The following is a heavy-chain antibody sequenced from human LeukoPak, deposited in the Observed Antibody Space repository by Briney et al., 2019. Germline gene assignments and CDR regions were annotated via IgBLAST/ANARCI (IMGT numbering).Heavy chain of an antibody. CDR3: ATEQVAAAGTVLDY. CDR2: ISYDGSNK. D-gene: IGHD6-13*01. CDR1: ALTFSSYA. J-gene: IGHJ4*02. V-gene: IGHV3-30*04. Sequence: GGSLRLSCAASALTFSSYAMHWVRQAPGKGLEWVSVISYDGSNKYYSDSLKGRFTISRDSAKNSLYLQMNSLRAEDTAVYYCATEQVAAAGTVLDYWGQGTLVTVSS.